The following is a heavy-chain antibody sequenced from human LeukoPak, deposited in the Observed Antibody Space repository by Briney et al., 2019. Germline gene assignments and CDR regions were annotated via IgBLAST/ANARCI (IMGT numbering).Heavy chain of an antibody. V-gene: IGHV4-39*01. D-gene: IGHD3-22*01. Sequence: SETLSLTCTVSRGSISSSSYDWGWIRQPPGRGLEWIGSIYYSGSTYYSPSLKSRDTISVDTSKNQFSLKLSSVTDAETAGYYCVLFCYDSSGYADACEILGPGTTVTVFS. CDR3: VLFCYDSSGYADACEI. CDR1: RGSISSSSYD. CDR2: IYYSGST. J-gene: IGHJ3*02.